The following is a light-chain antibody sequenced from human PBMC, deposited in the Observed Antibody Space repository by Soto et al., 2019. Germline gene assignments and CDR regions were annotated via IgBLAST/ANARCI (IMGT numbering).Light chain of an antibody. Sequence: QSALTQPPSASGSPGQSVTISCTGTSSDVGGYNYVSWYQQHPGEAPKLMIYEVNKRPSGVPDRFSGSKSGNTASLTVSGLQAEYEADYYCSAFAGSSTLFGGGTKLTVL. CDR2: EVN. CDR3: SAFAGSSTL. CDR1: SSDVGGYNY. V-gene: IGLV2-8*01. J-gene: IGLJ2*01.